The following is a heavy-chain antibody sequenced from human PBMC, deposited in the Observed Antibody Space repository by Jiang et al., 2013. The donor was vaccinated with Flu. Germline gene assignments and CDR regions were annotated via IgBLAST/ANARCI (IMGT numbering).Heavy chain of an antibody. CDR1: GFTFSSYA. Sequence: VQLLESGGGLVQPGGSLRLSCATSGFTFSSYAMSWVRQAPGKGLEWVSGITSSGGNTYYAEPVKGRFTISRDNSKSTLYLHMNSLRADDTAVYYCAKGPDYYDDSWGQGILVTVSS. J-gene: IGHJ4*02. CDR3: AKGPDYYDDS. V-gene: IGHV3-23*01. CDR2: ITSSGGNT. D-gene: IGHD3-16*01.